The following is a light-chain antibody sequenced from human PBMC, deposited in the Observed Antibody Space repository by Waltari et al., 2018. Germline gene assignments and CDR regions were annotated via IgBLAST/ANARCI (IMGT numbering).Light chain of an antibody. V-gene: IGLV6-57*03. CDR2: KDN. J-gene: IGLJ3*02. CDR1: SGSIDTKY. CDR3: QSADGSYSWV. Sequence: VFTQPHSVSGSPGQTVTISCTRSSGSIDTKYVQWYQQRPGSAPTTLIYKDNHRPSGVPVRFSGSIDSSSNSASLTISGLKSEDEADYYCQSADGSYSWVFGGGTRLTVL.